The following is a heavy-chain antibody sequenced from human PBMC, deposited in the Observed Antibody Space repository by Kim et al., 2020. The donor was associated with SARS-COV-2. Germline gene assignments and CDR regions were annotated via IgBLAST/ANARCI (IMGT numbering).Heavy chain of an antibody. CDR2: ISGSGGST. D-gene: IGHD3-3*01. V-gene: IGHV3-23*01. CDR3: AKDHYDFWSGYLRGPFGY. CDR1: GFTFSSYA. Sequence: GGSLRLSCAASGFTFSSYAMSWVRQAPGKGLEWVSAISGSGGSTYYADSVKGRFTIFRDNSKNTLYLQMNSLRAEDTAVYYCAKDHYDFWSGYLRGPFGYWGQGTLVTVSS. J-gene: IGHJ4*02.